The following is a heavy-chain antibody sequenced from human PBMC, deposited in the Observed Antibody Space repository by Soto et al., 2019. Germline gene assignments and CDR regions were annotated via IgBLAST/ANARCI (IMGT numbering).Heavy chain of an antibody. CDR3: AKDRWPLIVGLGWFDP. CDR2: ISGSGGST. V-gene: IGHV3-23*01. J-gene: IGHJ5*02. CDR1: GFIFSDYA. Sequence: EVHLLESGGGLVQPGGSLRLSCAASGFIFSDYAMSWVRQAPGKGLEWVSTISGSGGSTYYADSVKGRFTISRDNSKNTLYLQMNSLRAEDTAVFYCAKDRWPLIVGLGWFDPWGQGTLVTVSS. D-gene: IGHD3-22*01.